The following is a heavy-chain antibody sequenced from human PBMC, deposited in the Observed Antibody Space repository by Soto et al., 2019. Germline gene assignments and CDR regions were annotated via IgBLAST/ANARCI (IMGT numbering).Heavy chain of an antibody. D-gene: IGHD2-15*01. CDR3: ARRNLYCRGDACYGTTDLVI. J-gene: IGHJ4*02. CDR1: GYNFTNYW. CDR2: VFPGDSDT. Sequence: PGESLKISCKVTGYNFTNYWVAWVRQMPGKGLEWMGIVFPGDSDTRYNPSFQGQVTFSADQSTGTAFLQWTSLKAPDTATYYCARRNLYCRGDACYGTTDLVIWGPETMVTVSS. V-gene: IGHV5-51*01.